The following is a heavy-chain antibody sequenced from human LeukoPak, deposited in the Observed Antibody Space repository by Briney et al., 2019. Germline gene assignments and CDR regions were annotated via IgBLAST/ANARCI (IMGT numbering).Heavy chain of an antibody. J-gene: IGHJ6*02. V-gene: IGHV1-2*02. CDR3: ARTEDIVVVPAAMGMDV. Sequence: ASVKVSCKASGYTFTGYYMHWVRQAPGQGLEWMGWINPNSGGTNYAQKFQGRVTMTRDTSISTACMELSRLRSDDTAVYYCARTEDIVVVPAAMGMDVWGQGTTVTVSS. CDR2: INPNSGGT. CDR1: GYTFTGYY. D-gene: IGHD2-2*01.